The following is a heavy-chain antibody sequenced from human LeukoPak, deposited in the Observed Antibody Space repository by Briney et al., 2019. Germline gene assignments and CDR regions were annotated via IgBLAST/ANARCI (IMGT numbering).Heavy chain of an antibody. J-gene: IGHJ4*02. CDR2: IYYSGST. Sequence: SETLSLTCTVSGSSISSSSYYWGWIRQPPGKGLEWIGSIYYSGSTYYNPSLKSRVTISVDTSKNQFSLKLSSVTAADTAVYYCARGDGDYDIGYWGQGTLVTVSS. D-gene: IGHD4-17*01. CDR1: GSSISSSSYY. CDR3: ARGDGDYDIGY. V-gene: IGHV4-39*01.